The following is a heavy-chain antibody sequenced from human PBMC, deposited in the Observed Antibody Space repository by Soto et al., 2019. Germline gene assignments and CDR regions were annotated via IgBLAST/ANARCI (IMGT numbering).Heavy chain of an antibody. J-gene: IGHJ4*02. CDR2: IYYSGST. Sequence: SESLSITSTVSGGSMSSYYWSWIRQPPGKGLEWIGYIYYSGSTNYNPSLKSRVTISVDTSKNQFSLKLSSVTAADTAVYYCARHYDFWSGYYMDYWGQGTLVTVSS. D-gene: IGHD3-3*01. CDR3: ARHYDFWSGYYMDY. CDR1: GGSMSSYY. V-gene: IGHV4-59*01.